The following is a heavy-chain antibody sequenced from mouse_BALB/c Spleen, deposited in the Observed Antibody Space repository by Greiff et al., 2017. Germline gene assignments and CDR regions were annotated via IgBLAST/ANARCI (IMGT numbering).Heavy chain of an antibody. D-gene: IGHD1-1*01. Sequence: VQLQQSGAELVRPGVSVKISCKGSGYTFTDYAMHWVKQSHAKSLEWIGVISTYYGDASYNQKFKGKATMTVDKSSSTAYMELARLTSEDSAIYYCAREITTVETYFDYWGQGTTLTVSS. CDR1: GYTFTDYA. CDR3: AREITTVETYFDY. J-gene: IGHJ2*01. V-gene: IGHV1S137*01. CDR2: ISTYYGDA.